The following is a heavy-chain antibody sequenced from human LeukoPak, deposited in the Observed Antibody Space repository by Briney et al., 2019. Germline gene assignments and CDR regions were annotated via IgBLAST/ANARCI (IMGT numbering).Heavy chain of an antibody. V-gene: IGHV3-30*18. CDR3: AKDLAVAGTREGY. Sequence: GGSLRLSCAASGFTFSSYGIHWVRQAPGQGLEWVAVISHDGSQKYYADSVKGRFTISRDNSENTLYLQMNSLRAEDTAVYYCAKDLAVAGTREGYWGQGTLVTVSS. D-gene: IGHD6-19*01. CDR2: ISHDGSQK. J-gene: IGHJ4*02. CDR1: GFTFSSYG.